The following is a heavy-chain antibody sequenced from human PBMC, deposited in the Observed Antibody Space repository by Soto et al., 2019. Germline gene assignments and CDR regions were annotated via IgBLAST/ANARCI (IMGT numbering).Heavy chain of an antibody. CDR3: ATAGNYRCDN. CDR2: INPDGRTI. D-gene: IGHD1-1*01. J-gene: IGHJ4*02. V-gene: IGHV3-74*01. Sequence: GGSLRLSCAASAFSFRTSWMHWVRQAPGEGLVWVSRINPDGRTINYADAVKVRFTISRDNAKNTLYLQMNILRVEDTAVYFCATAGNYRCDNWGLGTLVTVSS. CDR1: AFSFRTSW.